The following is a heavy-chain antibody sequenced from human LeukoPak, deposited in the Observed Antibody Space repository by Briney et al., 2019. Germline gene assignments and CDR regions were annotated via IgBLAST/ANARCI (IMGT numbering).Heavy chain of an antibody. J-gene: IGHJ4*02. V-gene: IGHV3-30*14. Sequence: GGSLRLSCAASGFTFSSYAMHWVRQPPGKGREGWGVISYDGSNKYYANSVKGRFTISRDNSKNKLYLQMSSMRADASAVYYCVRGTGYWGQGTLVTVSS. CDR1: GFTFSSYA. CDR3: VRGTGY. CDR2: ISYDGSNK.